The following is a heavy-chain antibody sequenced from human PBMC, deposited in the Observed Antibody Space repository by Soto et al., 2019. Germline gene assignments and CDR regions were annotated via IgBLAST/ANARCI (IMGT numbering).Heavy chain of an antibody. V-gene: IGHV4-59*01. J-gene: IGHJ4*01. CDR2: IYYSGST. D-gene: IGHD4-17*01. CDR1: GGSISSYY. Sequence: NHSETLSLTCTVSGGSISSYYWSWIRQPPGKGLEWIGYIYYSGSTNYNPSLKSRVTISVDTSKNQFSLKLSSVTAADTAVYYCARKTTVTYFDYWGQGTLVTVSS. CDR3: ARKTTVTYFDY.